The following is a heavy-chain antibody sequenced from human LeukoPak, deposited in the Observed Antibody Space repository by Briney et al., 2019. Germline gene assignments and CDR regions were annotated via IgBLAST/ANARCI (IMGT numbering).Heavy chain of an antibody. J-gene: IGHJ4*02. V-gene: IGHV2-5*02. CDR2: IYWDDDK. D-gene: IGHD3-22*01. CDR3: ARRSMYYYDSSGYHSLFDY. CDR1: GFSLSTSGVG. Sequence: SGPTLVNPTQTLTLTCTFSGFSLSTSGVGVGWIRQPPGKALEWLALIYWDDDKRYSPSLKSRLTITKDTSKNQVVLTMTNMDPVDTATYYCARRSMYYYDSSGYHSLFDYWGQGTLVTVSS.